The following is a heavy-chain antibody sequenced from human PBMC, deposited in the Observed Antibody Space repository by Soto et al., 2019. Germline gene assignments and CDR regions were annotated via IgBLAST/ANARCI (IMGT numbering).Heavy chain of an antibody. CDR3: ARGYCSGGSCYRDHDAFDI. V-gene: IGHV4-31*03. Sequence: SENLSLTCTVSGGSISSGGYYWSWIRQHPGKGLEWIGYIYYSGSTYYNPSLKSRVTISVDTSKNQFSLKLSSVTAADTAVYYCARGYCSGGSCYRDHDAFDIWGQGTMVTVSS. CDR1: GGSISSGGYY. J-gene: IGHJ3*02. CDR2: IYYSGST. D-gene: IGHD2-15*01.